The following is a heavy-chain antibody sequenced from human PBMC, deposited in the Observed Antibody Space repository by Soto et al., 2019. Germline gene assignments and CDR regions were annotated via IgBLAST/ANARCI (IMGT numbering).Heavy chain of an antibody. CDR1: GFTFSSYS. J-gene: IGHJ6*03. CDR3: ARVSRVRGATKTPYYMDV. Sequence: EVQLVESGGGLVKPGGSLRLSCAASGFTFSSYSMNWVRQAPGKGLEWVSSISSSSSYIYYADSVKGRFTISRDNAKNSLYLQMNSLRAEDTAVYYCARVSRVRGATKTPYYMDVWGKGTTVTVSS. V-gene: IGHV3-21*01. CDR2: ISSSSSYI. D-gene: IGHD3-10*01.